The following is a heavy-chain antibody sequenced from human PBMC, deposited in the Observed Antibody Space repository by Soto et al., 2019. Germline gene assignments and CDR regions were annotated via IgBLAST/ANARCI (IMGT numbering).Heavy chain of an antibody. V-gene: IGHV4-4*02. CDR1: GGSISSSNW. CDR2: IYHSGTT. CDR3: ARSNSGSYYEVFDY. J-gene: IGHJ4*02. Sequence: QVQLQESGPGLVKPSGTLSLTCAVSGGSISSSNWWSWVRQPPGKGLEWIGEIYHSGTTNYNPPLKSRVTISVDKSKNQFSLKLSSVTAADTAVYYCARSNSGSYYEVFDYWGQGTLVTVSS. D-gene: IGHD1-26*01.